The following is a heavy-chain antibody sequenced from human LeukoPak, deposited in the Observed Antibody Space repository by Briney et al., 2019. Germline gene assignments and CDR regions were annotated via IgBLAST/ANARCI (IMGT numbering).Heavy chain of an antibody. V-gene: IGHV3-7*01. CDR1: GFTLSTYW. D-gene: IGHD3-16*01. CDR2: INPDGSGK. CDR3: ASWGAGGNS. J-gene: IGHJ4*02. Sequence: GGSLRLSCEASGFTLSTYWMNWVRQVPGKGLDWVANINPDGSGKRYVDSVKGRFTIAGDNADNSLSLQMNSLRAEDTAVYYCASWGAGGNSWGQGTLVTVSS.